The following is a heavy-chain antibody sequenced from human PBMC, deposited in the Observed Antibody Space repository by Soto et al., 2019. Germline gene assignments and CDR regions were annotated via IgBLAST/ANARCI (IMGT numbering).Heavy chain of an antibody. CDR2: ISPGSRYP. D-gene: IGHD2-15*01. CDR1: GFTFGDSY. Sequence: QVQLVESGGGLVPPGGSLRLSCAGSGFTFGDSYMSWIRQAPGKGLEWLSYISPGSRYPAYADSVKGRFTISRDNAKRSLYLQMMSLTDEDKAIYYCVRGGGGGLFDPWGQGTMVTVSS. V-gene: IGHV3-11*06. CDR3: VRGGGGGLFDP. J-gene: IGHJ5*02.